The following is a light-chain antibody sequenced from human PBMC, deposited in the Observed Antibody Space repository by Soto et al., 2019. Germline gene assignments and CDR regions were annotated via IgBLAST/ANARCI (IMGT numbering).Light chain of an antibody. J-gene: IGKJ1*01. V-gene: IGKV1-39*01. CDR3: QQSYNIPRT. CDR2: AAS. CDR1: QSISNY. Sequence: DIQMTQSPSFLSASVGDRVTITCRASQSISNYLNWYQGKPGKAPKLLIYAASSLQSGVPSRFSGGGVGTDFTLTISSLQREDFAIYYCQQSYNIPRTFGQGTKVEIK.